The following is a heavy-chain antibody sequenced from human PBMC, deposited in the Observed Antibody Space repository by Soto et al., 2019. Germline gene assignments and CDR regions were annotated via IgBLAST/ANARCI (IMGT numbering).Heavy chain of an antibody. V-gene: IGHV1-69*02. CDR2: IIPILGIA. CDR1: GGTFSSYT. CDR3: ASLMSGDSSGYYYAKSGMDV. Sequence: GASVKASCKASGGTFSSYTISWVRQAPGQGLEWMGRIIPILGIANYAQKFQGRVTITADKSTSTAYMELSSLRSEDTAVYYCASLMSGDSSGYYYAKSGMDVWG. D-gene: IGHD3-22*01. J-gene: IGHJ6*02.